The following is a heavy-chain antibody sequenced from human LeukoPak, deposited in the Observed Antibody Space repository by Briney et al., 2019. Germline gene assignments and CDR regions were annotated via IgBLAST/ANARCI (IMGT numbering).Heavy chain of an antibody. J-gene: IGHJ4*02. V-gene: IGHV3-7*01. Sequence: GGSLRLSCAASGFTYSTYWMSWVRQAPGKGLEWVANINQDGSEKYYVDSVRGRFTISRDNAKNSLYLQMNSLRGEDTAVCYCARNAPLDYWGQGTLVTVSS. CDR2: INQDGSEK. CDR1: GFTYSTYW. CDR3: ARNAPLDY.